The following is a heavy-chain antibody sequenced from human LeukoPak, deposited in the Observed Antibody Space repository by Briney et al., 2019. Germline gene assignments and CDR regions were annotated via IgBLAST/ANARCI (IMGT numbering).Heavy chain of an antibody. J-gene: IGHJ4*02. CDR3: AKDLNQGYYFDY. V-gene: IGHV3-23*01. Sequence: QAGGSLRLSCAASGFTFSSYGMSWVRQAPGKGLEWVSAISGSGGSTYYADSVKGRFTISRDNSKNTLYLQMNSLRAEDTAVYYCAKDLNQGYYFDYWGQGTLVTVSS. CDR1: GFTFSSYG. CDR2: ISGSGGST.